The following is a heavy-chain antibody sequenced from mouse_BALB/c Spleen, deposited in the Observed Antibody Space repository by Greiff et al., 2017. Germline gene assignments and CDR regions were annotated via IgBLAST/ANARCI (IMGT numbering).Heavy chain of an antibody. CDR2: ISYDGSN. J-gene: IGHJ2*01. Sequence: EVQLQQSGPGLVKPSQSLSLTCSVTGYSITSGYYWNWIRQFPGNKLEWMGYISYDGSNNYNPSLKNRISITRDTSKNQFFLKLNSVTTEDTATYYCALYYDYDVGYWGQGTTLTVSS. D-gene: IGHD2-4*01. CDR1: GYSITSGYY. CDR3: ALYYDYDVGY. V-gene: IGHV3-6*02.